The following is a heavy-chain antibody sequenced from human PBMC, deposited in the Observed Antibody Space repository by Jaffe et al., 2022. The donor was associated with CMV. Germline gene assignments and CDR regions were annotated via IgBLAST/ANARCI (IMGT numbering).Heavy chain of an antibody. CDR3: AREMGFGSSWRKIDY. J-gene: IGHJ4*02. CDR1: GDSVSSDNTA. D-gene: IGHD6-13*01. CDR2: TYYRSKWYY. V-gene: IGHV6-1*01. Sequence: QVQLQQSGPGLVKPSQTLSLTCAISGDSVSSDNTAWNWIRQSPSRGLEWLGRTYYRSKWYYAYAVSVRSRVTINPDTSKNQFSLHLNSVTPEDTAVYYCAREMGFGSSWRKIDYWGQGTLVTVSS.